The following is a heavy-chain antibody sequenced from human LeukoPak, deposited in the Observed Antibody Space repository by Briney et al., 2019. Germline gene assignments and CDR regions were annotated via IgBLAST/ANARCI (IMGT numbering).Heavy chain of an antibody. CDR3: ARDGRRHGSGSYSVGFDY. CDR2: INPSGGST. V-gene: IGHV1-46*01. CDR1: GYTFTSYY. D-gene: IGHD3-10*01. J-gene: IGHJ4*02. Sequence: GASVKVSCKASGYTFTSYYMHWVRQAPGQGLEWMGIINPSGGSTSYAQKFQGRVTITRDTSASTAYMEMSSLTSEDMAVYYCARDGRRHGSGSYSVGFDYWGQGTLVTVSS.